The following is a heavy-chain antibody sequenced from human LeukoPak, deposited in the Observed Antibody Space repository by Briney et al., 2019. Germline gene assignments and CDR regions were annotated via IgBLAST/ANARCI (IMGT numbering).Heavy chain of an antibody. CDR2: IYYSGST. CDR1: GGSISSYY. Sequence: SETLSLTCTVSGGSISSYYWSWIRQPPGKGLEWIGYIYYSGSTNYNPSLKSRVTISVDTSKNQFSLKLSSVTAADTAVYYCARTIAAAGIWWFDPWGQGTLVTASS. CDR3: ARTIAAAGIWWFDP. D-gene: IGHD6-13*01. J-gene: IGHJ5*02. V-gene: IGHV4-59*08.